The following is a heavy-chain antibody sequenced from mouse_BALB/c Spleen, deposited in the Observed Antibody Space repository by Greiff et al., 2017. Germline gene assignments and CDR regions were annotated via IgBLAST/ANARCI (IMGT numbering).Heavy chain of an antibody. V-gene: IGHV5-17*02. CDR2: ISSGSSTI. CDR3: ARDYGSSKDY. J-gene: IGHJ2*01. CDR1: GFTFSSFG. Sequence: EVNVVESGGGLVQPGGSRKLSCAASGFTFSSFGMHWVRQAPEKGLEWVAYISSGSSTIYYADTVKGRFTISRDNPKNTLFLQMTSLRSEDTAMYYCARDYGSSKDYWGQGTTLTVSS. D-gene: IGHD1-1*01.